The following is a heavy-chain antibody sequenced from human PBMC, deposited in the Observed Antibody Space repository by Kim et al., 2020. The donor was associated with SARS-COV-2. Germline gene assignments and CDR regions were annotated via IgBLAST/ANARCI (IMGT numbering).Heavy chain of an antibody. V-gene: IGHV3-21*01. D-gene: IGHD3-9*01. Sequence: GGSLRLSCAASGFTFSSYSMNWVRQAPGKGLEWVSSISSSSSYIYYADSVKGRFTISRDNAKNSLYLQMNSLRAEDTAVYYCARADPTQSGYPTDNWFDPWGQGTLVTVSS. CDR2: ISSSSSYI. J-gene: IGHJ5*02. CDR1: GFTFSSYS. CDR3: ARADPTQSGYPTDNWFDP.